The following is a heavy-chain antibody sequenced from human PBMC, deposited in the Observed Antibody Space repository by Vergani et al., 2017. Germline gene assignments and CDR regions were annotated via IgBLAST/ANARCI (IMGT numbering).Heavy chain of an antibody. V-gene: IGHV4-59*01. CDR2: IYYSGST. CDR1: GGSISSYY. D-gene: IGHD6-13*01. Sequence: QVQLQESGPGLVKPSETLSLTCTVSGGSISSYYWSWIRQPPGKGLEWIGYIYYSGSTNYNPSLKSRVTISVDTSKNQFSLKLSSVTAADTSVYYCARGGFIAAAGTGPNWFDPWGQGTLVTVSS. J-gene: IGHJ5*02. CDR3: ARGGFIAAAGTGPNWFDP.